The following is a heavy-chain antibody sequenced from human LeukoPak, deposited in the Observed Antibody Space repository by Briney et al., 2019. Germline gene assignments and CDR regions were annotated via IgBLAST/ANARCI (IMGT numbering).Heavy chain of an antibody. CDR3: AREGGLRFDP. CDR2: IHYSGST. J-gene: IGHJ5*02. CDR1: GGSISTGSYY. Sequence: SETLSLTCTVSGGSISTGSYYWGWIRQPPGKGLEWIGSIHYSGSTYYNPSLKSRVTISVDTSKNQFSLKLSSVTAADTAVYYCAREGGLRFDPWGQGTLVTVSS. V-gene: IGHV4-39*02.